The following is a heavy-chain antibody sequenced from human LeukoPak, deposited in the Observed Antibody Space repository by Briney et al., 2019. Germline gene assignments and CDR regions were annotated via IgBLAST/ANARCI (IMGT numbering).Heavy chain of an antibody. J-gene: IGHJ4*02. D-gene: IGHD3-9*01. Sequence: GGSLRLSCAASGFTFSSYAMHWVRQAPGKGLEWVAVISYDGSNKYYADSVKGRFTISRDNSKNTLYLQMNSLRAEDTAVYYCAKDWYFPTDYWGQGTLVTVSS. V-gene: IGHV3-30-3*01. CDR1: GFTFSSYA. CDR3: AKDWYFPTDY. CDR2: ISYDGSNK.